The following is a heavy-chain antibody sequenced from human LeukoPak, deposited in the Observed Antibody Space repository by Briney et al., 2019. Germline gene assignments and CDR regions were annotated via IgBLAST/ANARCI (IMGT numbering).Heavy chain of an antibody. Sequence: PGGSLRLSCAASGFTFSDYYMSWIRQAPGKGLEWVSYISRSGSTIYYGDSVKGRFTISRDSAKNSLYLQMNSLRAEDTAVYYCASGYSYGLFHFDYWGQGTLVTVSS. J-gene: IGHJ4*02. CDR1: GFTFSDYY. D-gene: IGHD5-18*01. CDR3: ASGYSYGLFHFDY. V-gene: IGHV3-11*01. CDR2: ISRSGSTI.